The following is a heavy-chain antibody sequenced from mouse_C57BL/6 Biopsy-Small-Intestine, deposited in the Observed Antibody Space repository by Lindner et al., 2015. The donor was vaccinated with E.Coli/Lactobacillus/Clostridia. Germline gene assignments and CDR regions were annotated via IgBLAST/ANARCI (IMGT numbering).Heavy chain of an antibody. CDR2: LDPENGDT. Sequence: EVQLQESGAELVRPGASVKLSCTPSGFNIKDDYMHWVKQRPEQGLEWIGWLDPENGDTEYASKFQGKATITADTSSNTAYLQLSSLTSEDTAVYYCTLGDREGYYYAMDYWGQGNLSHRLL. J-gene: IGHJ4*01. CDR1: GFNIKDDY. V-gene: IGHV14-4*01. D-gene: IGHD2-14*01. CDR3: TLGDREGYYYAMDY.